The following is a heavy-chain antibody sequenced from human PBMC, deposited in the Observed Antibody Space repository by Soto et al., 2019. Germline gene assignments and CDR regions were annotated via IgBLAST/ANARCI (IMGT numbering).Heavy chain of an antibody. J-gene: IGHJ5*02. CDR3: ARDQVIAARYNWFDP. V-gene: IGHV1-69*06. CDR1: GGTFSSYA. Sequence: SVKVSCKASGGTFSSYAISCVRQAPGQGLEWMGGIIPIFGTANYAQKFQGRVTITADKSTSTAYMELSSLRSEDTAVYYCARDQVIAARYNWFDPWGQGTLVTVSS. CDR2: IIPIFGTA. D-gene: IGHD6-6*01.